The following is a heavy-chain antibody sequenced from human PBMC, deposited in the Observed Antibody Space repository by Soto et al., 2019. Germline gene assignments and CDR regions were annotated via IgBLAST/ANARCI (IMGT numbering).Heavy chain of an antibody. CDR2: IIPIFGTA. CDR3: ARGGARYSSSSGSGGYYYYGMDV. Sequence: QVQLVQSGAEVKKPGSSVKVSCKASGGTFSSYAISWVRQAPGQGLEWMGGIIPIFGTANYAQKFQGRVTITADESTSTAYMELSSLRSEDTAVYYCARGGARYSSSSGSGGYYYYGMDVWGQGTTVTVSS. CDR1: GGTFSSYA. D-gene: IGHD6-6*01. J-gene: IGHJ6*02. V-gene: IGHV1-69*01.